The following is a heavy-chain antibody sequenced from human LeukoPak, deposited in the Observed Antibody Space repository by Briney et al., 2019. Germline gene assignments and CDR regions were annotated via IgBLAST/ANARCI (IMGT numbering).Heavy chain of an antibody. V-gene: IGHV3-23*01. Sequence: GGSLRLSCAASGFTFSSYAMTWVRQAPGKGLEWVSIISGASGGSTYYADSVKGRFTISRDNSKDTLYLQMNSLRAEDTALYYCARGGSSSWYPNFDYWGQGTLVTVSS. CDR3: ARGGSSSWYPNFDY. D-gene: IGHD6-13*01. CDR1: GFTFSSYA. J-gene: IGHJ4*02. CDR2: ISGASGGST.